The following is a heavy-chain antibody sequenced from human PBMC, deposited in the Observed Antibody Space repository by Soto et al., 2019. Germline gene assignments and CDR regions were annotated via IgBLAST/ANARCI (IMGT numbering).Heavy chain of an antibody. J-gene: IGHJ4*02. CDR1: GYTFTNYY. CDR2: INPSGGST. D-gene: IGHD5-12*01. Sequence: QVQVVQSGAEVKKPGASVKVSCKASGYTFTNYYMHWVRQAPGQWLEWMGVINPSGGSTNYAQKFRDRVTMTRDTSASTVYMELRSLRSEDTAVFYCARGGPELATIGSFDYWGQGTLVTVPS. CDR3: ARGGPELATIGSFDY. V-gene: IGHV1-46*01.